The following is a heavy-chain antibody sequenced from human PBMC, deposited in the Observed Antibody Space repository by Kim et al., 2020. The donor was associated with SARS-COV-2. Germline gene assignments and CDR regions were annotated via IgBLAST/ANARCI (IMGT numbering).Heavy chain of an antibody. CDR2: TRNKANSYTT. D-gene: IGHD3-16*01. Sequence: GGSLRLSCAASGFTFSDHYMDWVRQAPGKGLEWVGRTRNKANSYTTEYAASVKGRFTISRDDSKNSLYLQMNSLKTEDTAVYYCARVSKGAYYVDYWGQGTLVTVSS. V-gene: IGHV3-72*01. CDR1: GFTFSDHY. CDR3: ARVSKGAYYVDY. J-gene: IGHJ4*02.